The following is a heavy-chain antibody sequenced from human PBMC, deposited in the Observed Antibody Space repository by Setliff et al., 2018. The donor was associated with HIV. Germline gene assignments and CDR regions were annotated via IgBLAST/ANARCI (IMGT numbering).Heavy chain of an antibody. J-gene: IGHJ4*01. V-gene: IGHV3-23*01. D-gene: IGHD2-15*01. CDR1: GFTFNTYA. CDR2: ISGSGAST. Sequence: PGESLKISCAASGFTFNTYAMGWVRQAPGKGLEWVSVISGSGASTFYADSVKGRFTISRDNSKSTLYLQMNGLRVEDTAVYYCAKDGISGGAYPPYYFDYWGHGTLVTV. CDR3: AKDGISGGAYPPYYFDY.